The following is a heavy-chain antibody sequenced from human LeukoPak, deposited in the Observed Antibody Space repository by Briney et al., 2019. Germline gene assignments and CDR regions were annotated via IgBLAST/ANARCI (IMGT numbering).Heavy chain of an antibody. CDR3: ARVRGDYVWGSYLDY. CDR1: GFTVSSNY. V-gene: IGHV3-53*01. Sequence: PGGSLRLSCAASGFTVSSNYMSWVRQAPGKGLEWVSVIYSGGSTYYADSVKGRFTISRDNSRNTLYLQMNSLRAEDTAVYYCARVRGDYVWGSYLDYWGQGTLVTVSS. D-gene: IGHD3-16*01. CDR2: IYSGGST. J-gene: IGHJ4*02.